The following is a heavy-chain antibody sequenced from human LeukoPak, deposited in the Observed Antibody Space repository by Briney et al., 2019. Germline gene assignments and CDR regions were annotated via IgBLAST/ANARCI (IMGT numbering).Heavy chain of an antibody. J-gene: IGHJ4*02. CDR3: ARDRGIAAAGTGY. Sequence: EASVKVSCKASGGTFSSYAISWVRQAPGQGLEWMGGIIPIFGTANYAQKFQGRVTITADESTSTAYMELSSLRSEDTAVYYCARDRGIAAAGTGYWGQGTLVTVSS. CDR2: IIPIFGTA. D-gene: IGHD6-13*01. CDR1: GGTFSSYA. V-gene: IGHV1-69*13.